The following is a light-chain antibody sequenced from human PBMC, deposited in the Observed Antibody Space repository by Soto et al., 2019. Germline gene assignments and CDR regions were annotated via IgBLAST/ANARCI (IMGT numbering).Light chain of an antibody. CDR2: AAS. CDR1: QSISSY. V-gene: IGKV1-39*01. J-gene: IGKJ2*03. CDR3: HQSPSTPR. Sequence: DIEMTQSPSSLSSSVGDRVTITCRASQSISSYLNWYQQKPGKAPKLLIYAASSLQSGVPSRFSGSGSGTDFSLTISSLHPEDFATYYCHQSPSTPRFGEGTKLEIK.